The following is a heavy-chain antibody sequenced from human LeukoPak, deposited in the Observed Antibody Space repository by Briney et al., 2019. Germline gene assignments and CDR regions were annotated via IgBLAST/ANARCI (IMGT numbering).Heavy chain of an antibody. CDR1: GYTFTSYY. CDR3: ARDGHGSGSQRPYYFDY. Sequence: ASVKVSCKASGYTFTSYYMHWVRQAPGQGLEWMGIINPSGGSTSYAQKFQGRVTMTRDTSTSTVYMELSSLGSEDTAVYYCARDGHGSGSQRPYYFDYWGQGTLVTVSS. V-gene: IGHV1-46*01. CDR2: INPSGGST. J-gene: IGHJ4*02. D-gene: IGHD3-10*01.